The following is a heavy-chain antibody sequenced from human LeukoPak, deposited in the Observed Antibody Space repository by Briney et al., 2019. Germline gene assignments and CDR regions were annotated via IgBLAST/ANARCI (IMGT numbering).Heavy chain of an antibody. D-gene: IGHD4-23*01. J-gene: IGHJ5*02. CDR3: ARDNSVEDTAWWFDP. V-gene: IGHV1-46*01. CDR1: GGTFSSYA. CDR2: INPSGGST. Sequence: ASVKVSCKASGGTFSSYAISWVRQAPGQGLEWMGIINPSGGSTSYAQKFQGRVTMTRDMSASTDYMELSSLRSEDTAVYYCARDNSVEDTAWWFDPWGQGTLVTVSS.